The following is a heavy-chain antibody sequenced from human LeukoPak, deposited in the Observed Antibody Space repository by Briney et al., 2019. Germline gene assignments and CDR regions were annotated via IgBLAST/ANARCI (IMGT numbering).Heavy chain of an antibody. J-gene: IGHJ4*02. CDR3: ARAVITFGGAVAKGFDC. CDR1: GGSFSTYY. V-gene: IGHV4-59*01. CDR2: IYYSGST. Sequence: KASETLSLTCTVSGGSFSTYYWSWIRQPPGKGLEWIGYIYYSGSTDYNPSLKSRVTMSLDTSKNQFSLNLSSVTAADTAVYYCARAVITFGGAVAKGFDCWGQGTLVTVSS. D-gene: IGHD3-16*01.